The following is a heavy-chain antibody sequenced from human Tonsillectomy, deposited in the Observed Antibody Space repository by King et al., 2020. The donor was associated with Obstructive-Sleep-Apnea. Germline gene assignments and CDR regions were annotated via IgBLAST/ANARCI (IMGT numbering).Heavy chain of an antibody. CDR1: GFTFSSYA. J-gene: IGHJ4*02. CDR2: IIISGGST. V-gene: IGHV3-23*04. CDR3: AKGISFTMVRGVMRSYYFDY. Sequence: VQLVESGGGLVQPGGSLRLSCAASGFTFSSYAMNWVRQAPGKGLEWVSTIIISGGSTDYADSVKGRFTIPRDNSKNTLNLQMNTLRAEDTAVYYCAKGISFTMVRGVMRSYYFDYWGQGTLVTVSS. D-gene: IGHD3-10*01.